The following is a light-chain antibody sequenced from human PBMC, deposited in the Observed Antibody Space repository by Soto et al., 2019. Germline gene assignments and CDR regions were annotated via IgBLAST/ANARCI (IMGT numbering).Light chain of an antibody. CDR3: QQNYNLPNWT. V-gene: IGKV1-39*01. Sequence: DIQMTQSPPSLSASVGDTITITCRASQSISTYFDWYQVTPGKAPKVLIYAASTLQDGVPSRFSGSGSGTDFTITIKSLQPEDFATYYCQQNYNLPNWTCRQGTKIEIK. CDR1: QSISTY. CDR2: AAS. J-gene: IGKJ1*01.